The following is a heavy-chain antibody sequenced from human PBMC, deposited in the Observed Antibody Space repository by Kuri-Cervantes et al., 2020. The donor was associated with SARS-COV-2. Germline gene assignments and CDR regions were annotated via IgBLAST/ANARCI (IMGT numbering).Heavy chain of an antibody. J-gene: IGHJ4*02. Sequence: SETLSLTCTVSGGSISSYYWSWIRQPPGKGLEWIGYIYYSGSTNYNPSLKSRVTISVDTSKNRFSLKLSSVTAADTAVYYCARGVVVVPAAVIFFDYWGQGTLVTVSS. CDR1: GGSISSYY. D-gene: IGHD2-2*01. V-gene: IGHV4-59*01. CDR2: IYYSGST. CDR3: ARGVVVVPAAVIFFDY.